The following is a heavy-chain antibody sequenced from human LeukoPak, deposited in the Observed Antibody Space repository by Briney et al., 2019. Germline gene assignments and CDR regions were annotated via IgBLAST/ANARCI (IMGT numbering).Heavy chain of an antibody. Sequence: GGSLRLSCAASGFTFSNYAMSWVRQAPAGVLEWVSYGGSGGSTYYADSVKGRFTVSRDNSKSTLYLQMNSLTAEDTAVYYCAKMRGQYYHSYYMDAWGKGTTVTVSS. CDR1: GFTFSNYA. V-gene: IGHV3-23*01. CDR2: GGSGGST. J-gene: IGHJ6*03. CDR3: AKMRGQYYHSYYMDA.